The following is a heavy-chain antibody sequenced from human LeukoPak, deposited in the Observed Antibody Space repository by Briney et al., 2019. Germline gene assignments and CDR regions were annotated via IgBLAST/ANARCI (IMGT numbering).Heavy chain of an antibody. D-gene: IGHD4-11*01. Sequence: SVKVSCKASGGTFSSYAISWVRQAPGQGLEWMGGIIPIFGTANYAQKFQGRVTITTDESTSTAYMELSSLRSEDTAVYYCARNDYSNYDYYYYYTDVWGKGTTVTVSS. J-gene: IGHJ6*03. V-gene: IGHV1-69*05. CDR2: IIPIFGTA. CDR3: ARNDYSNYDYYYYYTDV. CDR1: GGTFSSYA.